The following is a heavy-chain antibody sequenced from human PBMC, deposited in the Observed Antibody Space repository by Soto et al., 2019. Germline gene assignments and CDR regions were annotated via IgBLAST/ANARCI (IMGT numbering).Heavy chain of an antibody. V-gene: IGHV3-30-3*01. CDR1: GFTFSSYA. CDR2: ISYDGSNK. CDR3: ARGLDYYDSSGPN. D-gene: IGHD3-22*01. Sequence: QVQLVESGGGVVQPGRSLRLSCAASGFTFSSYAMHWVRQAPGKGLEWVAVISYDGSNKYYADSVKGRFTISRDNSKNTLYLQMNSLRAEDTAVYYCARGLDYYDSSGPNWGQGTLVTVSS. J-gene: IGHJ4*02.